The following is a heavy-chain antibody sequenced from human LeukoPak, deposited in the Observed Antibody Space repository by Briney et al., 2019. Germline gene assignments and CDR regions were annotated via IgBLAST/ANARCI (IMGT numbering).Heavy chain of an antibody. CDR2: INPNSGGT. CDR1: GYTFTGYY. J-gene: IGHJ4*01. CDR3: ARAGSVLLWFGELFGY. V-gene: IGHV1-2*02. D-gene: IGHD3-10*01. Sequence: GASVKVSCKASGYTFTGYYMHWVRQAPGQGLEWMGWINPNSGGTNYAQKFQGRVTMTRDTSISTAYMELSRLRSDGTAVYYCARAGSVLLWFGELFGYWGQEPWSPSPQ.